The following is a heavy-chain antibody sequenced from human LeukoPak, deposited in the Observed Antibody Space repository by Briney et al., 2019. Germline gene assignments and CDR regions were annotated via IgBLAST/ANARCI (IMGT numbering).Heavy chain of an antibody. CDR1: GYTFTSNY. V-gene: IGHV1-46*01. J-gene: IGHJ4*02. CDR3: ARDQEGFDY. Sequence: EASVKVSCKASGYTFTSNYIHWVRQAPGQGLEWMGMIYPRDGSTSYAQKFQGRVTVTRDTSTSTVHMELSGLRSEDTAVYYCARDQEGFDYWGQGTRVTVSS. CDR2: IYPRDGST.